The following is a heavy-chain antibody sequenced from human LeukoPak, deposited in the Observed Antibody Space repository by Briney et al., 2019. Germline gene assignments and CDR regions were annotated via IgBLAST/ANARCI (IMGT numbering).Heavy chain of an antibody. Sequence: SETLSLTCAVYGGSFSDYYWSWIRQPPGKGQEWIGEINHSGSTNYNPPLKSRVTISVDTPKNQFSLRLSSVTAADTAVYYCATMWSGAFDPWGQGTLVTVSS. CDR2: INHSGST. V-gene: IGHV4-34*01. CDR1: GGSFSDYY. D-gene: IGHD2-21*01. J-gene: IGHJ5*02. CDR3: ATMWSGAFDP.